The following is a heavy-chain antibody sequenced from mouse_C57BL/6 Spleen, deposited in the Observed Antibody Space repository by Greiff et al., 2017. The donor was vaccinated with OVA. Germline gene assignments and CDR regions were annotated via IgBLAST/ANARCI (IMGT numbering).Heavy chain of an antibody. CDR3: ARGGGYDVWFAY. J-gene: IGHJ3*01. CDR1: GYTFTSYW. D-gene: IGHD2-2*01. Sequence: QVQLQQPGAELVKPGASVKLSCKASGYTFTSYWMQWVKQRPGQGLEWIGEIDPSASYTNYNQKFKGKATLTVDTSSSTAYMQLSSLTSEDSAVYYCARGGGYDVWFAYWGQGTLVTVSA. V-gene: IGHV1-50*01. CDR2: IDPSASYT.